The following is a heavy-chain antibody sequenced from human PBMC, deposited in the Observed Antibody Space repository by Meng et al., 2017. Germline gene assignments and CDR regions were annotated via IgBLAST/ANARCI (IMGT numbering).Heavy chain of an antibody. CDR3: AREPLSTSPYYDSTPFGY. CDR1: GFTVSSNY. D-gene: IGHD3-22*01. J-gene: IGHJ4*02. V-gene: IGHV3-66*01. CDR2: IYSGGST. Sequence: EVAVGELGGGFAQPGGSLRLSWAASGFTVSSNYMSWVRQAPGKGLEWVSVIYSGGSTYYADSVKGRFTISRDSSKNSLYLQMNSLRAEDTAVYYCAREPLSTSPYYDSTPFGYWGQGTLVTVSS.